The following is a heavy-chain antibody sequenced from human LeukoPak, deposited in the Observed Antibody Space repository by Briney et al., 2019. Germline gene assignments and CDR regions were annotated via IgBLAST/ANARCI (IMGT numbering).Heavy chain of an antibody. V-gene: IGHV3-20*04. CDR1: GFTLNDYG. D-gene: IGHD2-15*01. CDR3: ARGYCSGGRCRHFDY. CDR2: INWNGGSI. J-gene: IGHJ4*02. Sequence: PGGSLRLSCAASGFTLNDYGMSWVRQVPGKGLEWVSGINWNGGSIGYADSVKGQFTISRDDAKNSLYLQINSLRAEDTALYYCARGYCSGGRCRHFDYWGQGTQVTVSS.